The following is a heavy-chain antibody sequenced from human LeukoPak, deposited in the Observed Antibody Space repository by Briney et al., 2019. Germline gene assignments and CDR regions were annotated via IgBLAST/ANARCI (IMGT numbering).Heavy chain of an antibody. D-gene: IGHD3-10*01. J-gene: IGHJ4*02. CDR1: GYTFTSYY. V-gene: IGHV1-46*01. CDR2: INPIGGST. CDR3: VVGFGELLPYFDY. Sequence: GASVKVSCKASGYTFTSYYMHWVRQAPGQGLEWMGIINPIGGSTSYAQKFQGRVTMTRDTSTSTVYMELSSLRSEDTAVYYCVVGFGELLPYFDYWGQGTLVTVSS.